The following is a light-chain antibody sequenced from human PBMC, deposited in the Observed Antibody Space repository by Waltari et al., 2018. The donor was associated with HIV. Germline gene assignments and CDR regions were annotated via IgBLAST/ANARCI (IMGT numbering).Light chain of an antibody. J-gene: IGKJ5*01. CDR1: QSVSSN. CDR2: GAS. V-gene: IGKV3-15*01. Sequence: EIVMTQSPATLSVSPGERATLSYRASQSVSSNLAWYQQKPGQAPRLLIYGASTRATGIPARFSGSGSGTEFTLTISSLQSEDFAVYYCQQYNNLPLTFGQGTRLEIK. CDR3: QQYNNLPLT.